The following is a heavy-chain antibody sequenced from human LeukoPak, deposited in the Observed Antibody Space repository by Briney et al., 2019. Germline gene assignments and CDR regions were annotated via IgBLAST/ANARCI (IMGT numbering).Heavy chain of an antibody. CDR1: GFTFSDYN. D-gene: IGHD2-15*01. V-gene: IGHV3-11*01. CDR2: ISRSGSTK. J-gene: IGHJ6*03. CDR3: ARVLRYCSGGNCYSGGLGYMDV. Sequence: GGSLRLSCAASGFTFSDYNMRWIRQAPGKGLEWVSSISRSGSTKYYADSVKGRFTISRDNAENSLFLEMNSLRAEDTAVYYCARVLRYCSGGNCYSGGLGYMDVWGKGTTVTISS.